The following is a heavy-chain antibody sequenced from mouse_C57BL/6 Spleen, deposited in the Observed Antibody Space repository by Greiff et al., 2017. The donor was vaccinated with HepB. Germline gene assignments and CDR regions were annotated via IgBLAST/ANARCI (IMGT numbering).Heavy chain of an antibody. V-gene: IGHV1-55*01. J-gene: IGHJ3*01. CDR1: GYTFTSYW. CDR2: IYPGSGST. Sequence: VQLQQSGAELVKPGASVKMSCKASGYTFTSYWITWVKQRPGQGLEWIGDIYPGSGSTNYNEKLKSKATLTVATSSSTAYMQLSSLTSEDSAVYYCAIYSNYAFAYWGQGTLVTVSA. D-gene: IGHD2-5*01. CDR3: AIYSNYAFAY.